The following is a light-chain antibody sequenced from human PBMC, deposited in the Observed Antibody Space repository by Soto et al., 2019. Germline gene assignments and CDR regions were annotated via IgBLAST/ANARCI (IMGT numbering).Light chain of an antibody. CDR1: KSNIGNNY. Sequence: QSVLTQPPSVSAAPGQKVTISCSGSKSNIGNNYVSWYQHLPGTAPKLLIYDNSKRPTGIPDRFSGSKSGTSATLGITGLQTWDEADYYCGAWDDSLSAVFGGGTKLTVL. CDR2: DNS. J-gene: IGLJ2*01. CDR3: GAWDDSLSAV. V-gene: IGLV1-51*01.